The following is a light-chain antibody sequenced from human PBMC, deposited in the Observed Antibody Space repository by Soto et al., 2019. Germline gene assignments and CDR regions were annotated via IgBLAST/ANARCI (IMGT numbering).Light chain of an antibody. CDR1: QSVPAYY. J-gene: IGKJ1*01. V-gene: IGKV3-20*01. Sequence: EIVMTQSPATLSLSPGERVTISCGASQSVPAYYLAWYQQKPGQAPRLLIYGASNMATGIPYRFSGSGSGTDFTLTVSRLQPEDFAVYFCQQYRTHWWTFGQGARVEIK. CDR2: GAS. CDR3: QQYRTHWWT.